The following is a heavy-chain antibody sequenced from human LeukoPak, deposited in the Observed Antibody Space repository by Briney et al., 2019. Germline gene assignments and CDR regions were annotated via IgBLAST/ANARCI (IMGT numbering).Heavy chain of an antibody. V-gene: IGHV3-48*03. D-gene: IGHD3-10*01. CDR1: GFTFSSYE. J-gene: IGHJ4*02. CDR2: ISSSGSTI. CDR3: ANLPLVREVILAVVY. Sequence: GGSLRLSCAASGFTFSSYEMNWVRQAPGKGLEWVSYISSSGSTIYYADSVKGRFTISRDNAKNSLYLQMNSLRVEDTAVYYCANLPLVREVILAVVYWGQGTLVTVSS.